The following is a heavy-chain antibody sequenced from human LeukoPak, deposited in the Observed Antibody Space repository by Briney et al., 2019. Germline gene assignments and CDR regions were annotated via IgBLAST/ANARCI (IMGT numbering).Heavy chain of an antibody. J-gene: IGHJ6*04. D-gene: IGHD3-10*02. CDR2: ISSSGSTI. CDR1: GFTFTDYE. CDR3: AELGITMIGGV. V-gene: IGHV3-48*03. Sequence: GGSLRLSCVATGFTFTDYEMNWVRQAPGKGLEWVSYISSSGSTIYYADSVKGRFTISRDNAKNSLYLQMNSLRAEDTAVYYCAELGITMIGGVWGKGTTVTISS.